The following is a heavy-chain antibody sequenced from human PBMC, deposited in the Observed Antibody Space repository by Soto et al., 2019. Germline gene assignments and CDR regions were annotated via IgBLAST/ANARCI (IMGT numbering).Heavy chain of an antibody. V-gene: IGHV3-30-3*01. J-gene: IGHJ4*02. CDR2: ISYDGSNK. D-gene: IGHD6-13*01. Sequence: QVQLVESGGGVVQPGRSLRLSCAASGFTFSSYAMHWVRQAPGKGLEWVAVISYDGSNKYYADSVKGRFTISRDNSKNTLYLQMNSLRAEDTAVYYCARVPQRYSIAAAGLDYWGQGTLVTVSS. CDR1: GFTFSSYA. CDR3: ARVPQRYSIAAAGLDY.